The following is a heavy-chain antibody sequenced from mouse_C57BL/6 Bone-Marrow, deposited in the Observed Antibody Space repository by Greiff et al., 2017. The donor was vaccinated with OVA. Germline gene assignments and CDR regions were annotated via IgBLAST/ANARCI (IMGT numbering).Heavy chain of an antibody. CDR1: GFNIKDDY. Sequence: EVKLMESGAELVRPGASVKLSCTASGFNIKDDYMHWVKQRPEQGLEWIGWIDPENGDTEYASKFQGKATITADTSSNTAYLQLSSLTSEDTAVYYCTTFDYGAYWGQGTLVTVSA. V-gene: IGHV14-4*01. D-gene: IGHD2-4*01. CDR3: TTFDYGAY. J-gene: IGHJ3*01. CDR2: IDPENGDT.